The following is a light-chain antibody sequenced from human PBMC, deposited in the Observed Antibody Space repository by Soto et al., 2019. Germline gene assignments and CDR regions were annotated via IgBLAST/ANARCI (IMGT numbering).Light chain of an antibody. CDR3: CSSGGSPTYV. CDR1: SCNVESYKL. V-gene: IGLV2-23*02. J-gene: IGLJ1*01. Sequence: QSVVTQLASFSGSPGHSITIFCTGTSCNVESYKLDSWYQQHPGKAHKLMIYEVNKRPSEVSKRFTGYKSGNTAALTISGLKVEDEADYYCCSSGGSPTYVFGTGTKAPS. CDR2: EVN.